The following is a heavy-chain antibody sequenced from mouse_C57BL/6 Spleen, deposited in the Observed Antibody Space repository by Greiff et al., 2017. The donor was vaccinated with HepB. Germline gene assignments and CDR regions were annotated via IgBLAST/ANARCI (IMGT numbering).Heavy chain of an antibody. CDR2: IYPGDGDT. D-gene: IGHD1-1*01. CDR1: GYAFSSSW. Sequence: QVQLQQSGPELVKPGASVKISCKASGYAFSSSWMNWVKQRPGKGLEWIGRIYPGDGDTNYNGKFKGKATLTADKSSSTAYMQLSSLTSEDSAVYFCARGYGSILFAYWGQGTLVTVSA. J-gene: IGHJ3*01. V-gene: IGHV1-82*01. CDR3: ARGYGSILFAY.